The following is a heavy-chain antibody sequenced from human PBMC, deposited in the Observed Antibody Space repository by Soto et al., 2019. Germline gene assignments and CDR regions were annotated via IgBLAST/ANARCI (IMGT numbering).Heavy chain of an antibody. Sequence: ASVKVSCKASGYTFTTYGISWVRQAPGQGLEWLGWINTHNGNTNYAQNLQGRVIVTADTSTSTAYMELRSLRSDDTAIYYCTREGSAPYYYYGMDARGQGTTVTVSS. V-gene: IGHV1-18*01. D-gene: IGHD3-10*01. CDR1: GYTFTTYG. J-gene: IGHJ6*02. CDR3: TREGSAPYYYYGMDA. CDR2: INTHNGNT.